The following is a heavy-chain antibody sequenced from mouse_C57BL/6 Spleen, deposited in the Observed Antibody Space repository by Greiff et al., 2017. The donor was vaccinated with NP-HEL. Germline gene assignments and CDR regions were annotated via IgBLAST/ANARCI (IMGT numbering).Heavy chain of an antibody. CDR3: ARGNYEGYAMDY. CDR1: GFTFSDYY. CDR2: INYDGSST. D-gene: IGHD2-4*01. Sequence: KLVESEGGLVQPGSSMKLSCTASGFTFSDYYMAWVRQVPEKGLEWVANINYDGSSTYYLDSLKSRFIISRDNAKNILYLQMSSLKSEDTATYYCARGNYEGYAMDYWGQGTSVTVSS. J-gene: IGHJ4*01. V-gene: IGHV5-16*01.